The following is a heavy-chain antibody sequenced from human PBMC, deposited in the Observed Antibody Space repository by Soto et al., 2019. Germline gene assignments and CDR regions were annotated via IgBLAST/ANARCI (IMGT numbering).Heavy chain of an antibody. CDR1: GYTFTSYA. V-gene: IGHV1-3*01. J-gene: IGHJ4*02. D-gene: IGHD6-19*01. Sequence: ASVKVSCKASGYTFTSYAIHWVRQAPGQRLEWMGWINAGNGNTKYSQNFQGRVTITRDTSANTAYMELSSLRSEDTAVYYCARESNDRGGWRPSKFDYWGQGTQVTVSS. CDR2: INAGNGNT. CDR3: ARESNDRGGWRPSKFDY.